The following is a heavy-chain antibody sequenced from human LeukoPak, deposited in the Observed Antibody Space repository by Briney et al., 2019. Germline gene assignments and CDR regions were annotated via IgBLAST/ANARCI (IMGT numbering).Heavy chain of an antibody. V-gene: IGHV6-1*01. CDR2: TYFRSEWHT. CDR1: GDSVSTKNGA. J-gene: IGHJ5*02. Sequence: SQTLSLTCDVSGDSVSTKNGAWNWIRQSPSRGLEWLGRTYFRSEWHTDYAVSVKGRIAITADTSKNQFSLQLASVTPEDTAVYYCASGWALSWGQGSLVTVSS. D-gene: IGHD1-26*01. CDR3: ASGWALS.